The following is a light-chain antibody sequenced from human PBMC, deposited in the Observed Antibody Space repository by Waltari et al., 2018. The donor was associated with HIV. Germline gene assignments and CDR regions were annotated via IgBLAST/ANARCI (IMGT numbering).Light chain of an antibody. V-gene: IGLV2-11*01. J-gene: IGLJ1*01. CDR3: CSYAGSYTFFYV. CDR1: SSDVGGYNY. Sequence: QSALTQPRSVSGSPGQSVTISCTGTSSDVGGYNYVSWYQQHPVKAPKLMIYDVSKRPSGGPDRFSGSKSGNTASLTISGLQAEDEADYYCCSYAGSYTFFYVFGTGTKVTVL. CDR2: DVS.